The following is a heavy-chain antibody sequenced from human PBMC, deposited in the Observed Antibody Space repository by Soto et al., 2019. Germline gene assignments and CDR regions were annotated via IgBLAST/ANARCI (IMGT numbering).Heavy chain of an antibody. CDR2: IFYSGSS. CDR3: ARDPVRGYSGPGDSDMDV. CDR1: GGSISRCDHY. D-gene: IGHD5-12*01. J-gene: IGHJ6*02. V-gene: IGHV4-30-4*01. Sequence: PSETLSLTCTVSGGSISRCDHYWSWIRQRPGKGLEWIGYIFYSGSSYYNPSLQSRFTISIDTSKNQFSLKVTSVTAADTAVYYCARDPVRGYSGPGDSDMDVWGQGTRVIDS.